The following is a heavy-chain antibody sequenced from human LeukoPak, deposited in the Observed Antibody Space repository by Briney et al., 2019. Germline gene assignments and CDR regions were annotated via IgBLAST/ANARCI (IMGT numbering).Heavy chain of an antibody. D-gene: IGHD3-22*01. CDR1: GYTFTSYD. V-gene: IGHV1-2*06. Sequence: ASVKVSCRASGYTFTSYDIHWVRQAPGQGLEWMGRINPNSGDTNYAQKFLARVTMTRDTSISTAFMELTRLRSDDTAVYYCARVGYYDGSGYLDYWGQGTLVPVSS. J-gene: IGHJ4*02. CDR3: ARVGYYDGSGYLDY. CDR2: INPNSGDT.